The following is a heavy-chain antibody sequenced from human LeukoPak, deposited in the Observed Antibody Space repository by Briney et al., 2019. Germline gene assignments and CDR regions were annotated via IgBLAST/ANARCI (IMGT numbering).Heavy chain of an antibody. CDR3: AREGDYYDSSGYYY. CDR2: FSYDGSNK. Sequence: GRSLRLSCAASGFSFSTYAMHWVRQAPGKGLEWVAIFSYDGSNKYYADSVKGRFTISRDNSKNTLYLQMNSLRAEDTAVYYCAREGDYYDSSGYYYWGQGTLVTVSS. V-gene: IGHV3-30*04. J-gene: IGHJ4*02. CDR1: GFSFSTYA. D-gene: IGHD3-22*01.